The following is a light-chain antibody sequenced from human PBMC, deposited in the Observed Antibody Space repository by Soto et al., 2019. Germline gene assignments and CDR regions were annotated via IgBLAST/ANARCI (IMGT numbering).Light chain of an antibody. V-gene: IGLV2-14*01. CDR2: DVS. Sequence: QSVLTQPASVSGSPGQSITISCTGTSSDVGGYNYVSWYQQHPGKAPKFMIYDVSNRPSGVSNLFSGSKSGNTASLTISGLQAEYEADYYCCSYTTSNTRQIVFGTGTKVTVL. J-gene: IGLJ1*01. CDR3: CSYTTSNTRQIV. CDR1: SSDVGGYNY.